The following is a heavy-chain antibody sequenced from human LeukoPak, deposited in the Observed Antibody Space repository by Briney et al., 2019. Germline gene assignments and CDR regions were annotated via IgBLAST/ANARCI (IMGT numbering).Heavy chain of an antibody. V-gene: IGHV1-2*02. J-gene: IGHJ4*02. D-gene: IGHD5-18*01. CDR1: GYTFTGYY. CDR2: INPNSGGT. CDR3: ATTIGYSYGFDY. Sequence: ASVKVSCKASGYTFTGYYMHWVRQAPGQGLEWMGWINPNSGGTMYAQKFQGRVTMTRDTSISTAYMELSRLRSDDTAVYYCATTIGYSYGFDYWGQGTLVTVSS.